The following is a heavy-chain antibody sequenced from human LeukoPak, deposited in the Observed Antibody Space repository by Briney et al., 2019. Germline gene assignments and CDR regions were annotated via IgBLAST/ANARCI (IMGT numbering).Heavy chain of an antibody. D-gene: IGHD3-9*01. J-gene: IGHJ3*02. CDR1: GDSISTKNW. CDR3: ARDSGLLTGHYNDAFDI. V-gene: IGHV4-4*02. Sequence: SETLSLTCAVSGDSISTKNWWSWVRQPPGKGREWIGEIYHTGSTNYTPSLKSRVTISLDKSKNQFSLKLSSVTAADTAVYYCARDSGLLTGHYNDAFDIWGQGTMVTVSS. CDR2: IYHTGST.